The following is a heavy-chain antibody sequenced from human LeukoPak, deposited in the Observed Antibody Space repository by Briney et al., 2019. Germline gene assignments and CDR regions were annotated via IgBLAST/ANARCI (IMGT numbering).Heavy chain of an antibody. Sequence: ASVKVSCKASGYTFTGYYMHWVRQAPGQGLEWMGWINPNSGGTNYAQKFQGRVTMTRDTSISTAYMELSRLRSDDTAVYYCARSPLYDSSADYWGQGTLVTVSS. J-gene: IGHJ4*02. CDR1: GYTFTGYY. CDR3: ARSPLYDSSADY. V-gene: IGHV1-2*02. CDR2: INPNSGGT. D-gene: IGHD3-22*01.